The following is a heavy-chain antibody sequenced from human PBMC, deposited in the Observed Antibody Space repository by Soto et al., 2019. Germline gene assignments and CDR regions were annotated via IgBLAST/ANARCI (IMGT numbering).Heavy chain of an antibody. J-gene: IGHJ4*02. V-gene: IGHV1-18*01. CDR2: ISAYNGNT. CDR1: GYTFTSYG. D-gene: IGHD2-2*01. Sequence: ASVKVSCKASGYTFTSYGISWVRQAPGQGLEWMGWISAYNGNTNYAQKLQGRVTMTTDTSTSTAYMELRSLRSDDTAVYYCARDRAIVVVPAAKKTRRDFDYWGQGTLVTVSS. CDR3: ARDRAIVVVPAAKKTRRDFDY.